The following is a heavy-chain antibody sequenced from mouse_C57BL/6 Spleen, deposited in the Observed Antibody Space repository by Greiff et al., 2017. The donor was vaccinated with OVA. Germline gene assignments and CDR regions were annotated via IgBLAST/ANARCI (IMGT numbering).Heavy chain of an antibody. CDR2: IDPSDSET. J-gene: IGHJ3*01. V-gene: IGHV1-52*01. Sequence: QVQLQQPGAELVRPGSSVKLSCKASGYTFTSYWMHWVKQRPIQGLEWIGNIDPSDSETHYNQKFKDKATLTVDKSSSTAYMQLSSLTSEDSAVYYCARGGQLRRGFAYWGQGTLVTVSA. CDR3: ARGGQLRRGFAY. D-gene: IGHD3-2*02. CDR1: GYTFTSYW.